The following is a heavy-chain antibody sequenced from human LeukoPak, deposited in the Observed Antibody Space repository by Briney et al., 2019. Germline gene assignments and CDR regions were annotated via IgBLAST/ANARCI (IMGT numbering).Heavy chain of an antibody. D-gene: IGHD4-17*01. V-gene: IGHV4-59*01. CDR3: ARGSSGYGSSWYFDL. CDR1: GGSISGYY. CDR2: IHYSGTT. J-gene: IGHJ2*01. Sequence: PSETLSLTCIVSGGSISGYYWSWIRQPPGKGLEWIGYIHYSGTTNYKPSLESRVTISIDTSKNQFSLKLSSVTAADTAVYYCARGSSGYGSSWYFDLWGRGTLVTVSS.